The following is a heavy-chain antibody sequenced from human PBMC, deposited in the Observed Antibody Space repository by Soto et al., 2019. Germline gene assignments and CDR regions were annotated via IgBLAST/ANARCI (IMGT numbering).Heavy chain of an antibody. Sequence: SVKVSCKASGGTFSIYAIIWVRQAPGQGLEWMGGIIPIFGTANYAQKFQGRVTITADESTSTAYMELSSLRSEDTAVYYCARGGLGYCSSTSCYVFDYWGQGTLVTVSS. CDR1: GGTFSIYA. CDR3: ARGGLGYCSSTSCYVFDY. D-gene: IGHD2-2*01. CDR2: IIPIFGTA. J-gene: IGHJ4*02. V-gene: IGHV1-69*13.